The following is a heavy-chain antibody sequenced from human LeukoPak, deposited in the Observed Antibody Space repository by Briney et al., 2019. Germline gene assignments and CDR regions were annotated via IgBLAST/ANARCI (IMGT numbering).Heavy chain of an antibody. D-gene: IGHD1-26*01. CDR3: ARAPIVGATDAFDI. CDR1: GGSISSYY. Sequence: KPSETLSLTCTVSGGSISSYYWSWIRQPPGKGLEWIGYIYYSGSTNYNPSLKSRVTISVDTSKNQFSLKLSSVTAADTAVYYCARAPIVGATDAFDIWGQGTMVTVSS. J-gene: IGHJ3*02. V-gene: IGHV4-59*01. CDR2: IYYSGST.